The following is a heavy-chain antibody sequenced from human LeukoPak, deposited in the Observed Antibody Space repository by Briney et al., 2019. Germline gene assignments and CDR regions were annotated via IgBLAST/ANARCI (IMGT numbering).Heavy chain of an antibody. CDR3: ARDKFVVVPAAIPYDAFDI. J-gene: IGHJ3*02. CDR1: GFTFSSYA. D-gene: IGHD2-2*02. Sequence: PGGSLRLSCAASGFTFSSYAMHWVRQAPGKGLEYVSAISSNGGSTYHANSVKGRFTISRDNSKNTLYLQMGSLRAEDMAVYYCARDKFVVVPAAIPYDAFDIWGQGTMVTVSS. V-gene: IGHV3-64*01. CDR2: ISSNGGST.